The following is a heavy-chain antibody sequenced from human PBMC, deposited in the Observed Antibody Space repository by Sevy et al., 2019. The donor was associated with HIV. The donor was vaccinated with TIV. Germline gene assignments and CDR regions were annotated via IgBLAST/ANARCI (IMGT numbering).Heavy chain of an antibody. V-gene: IGHV3-33*01. CDR1: EFSISGYG. J-gene: IGHJ4*02. D-gene: IGHD6-19*01. CDR3: AREDIRVAGIGYYFHS. Sequence: GGSLRLSCAASEFSISGYGMHWVRQAPGKGLEWVAVIWYDGTNKEYADSVKGRFTISRDNSKNTLYLQMNSLRAEDTAVYYCAREDIRVAGIGYYFHSWGQGTLVTVSS. CDR2: IWYDGTNK.